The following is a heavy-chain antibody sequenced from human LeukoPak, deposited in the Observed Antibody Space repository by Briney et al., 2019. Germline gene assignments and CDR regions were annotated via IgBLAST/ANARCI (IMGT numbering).Heavy chain of an antibody. CDR2: INPNSGGT. CDR3: ARRMVSSGYFIFAFDI. Sequence: ASVKVSCKASGYTFTGYYMHWVRQAPGQGPEWMGWINPNSGGTNYAQKFQGRVTMTRDTSISTAYMELSRLRSDDTAVYYCARRMVSSGYFIFAFDIWGQGTMVTVSS. CDR1: GYTFTGYY. V-gene: IGHV1-2*02. D-gene: IGHD3-3*01. J-gene: IGHJ3*02.